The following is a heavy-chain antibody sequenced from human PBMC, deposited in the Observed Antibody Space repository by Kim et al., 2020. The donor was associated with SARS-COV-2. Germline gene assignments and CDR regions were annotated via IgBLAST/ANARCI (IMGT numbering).Heavy chain of an antibody. V-gene: IGHV1-2*02. CDR1: GYTFTGYY. J-gene: IGHJ4*02. Sequence: ASVKVSCKASGYTFTGYYMHWVRQAPGQGLEWMGWINPNSGGTNYAQKFQGRVTMTRDTSISTAYMELSRLRSDDTAVYYCARDPFGLWFGELFYFDYWGQGTLVTVSS. CDR2: INPNSGGT. D-gene: IGHD3-10*01. CDR3: ARDPFGLWFGELFYFDY.